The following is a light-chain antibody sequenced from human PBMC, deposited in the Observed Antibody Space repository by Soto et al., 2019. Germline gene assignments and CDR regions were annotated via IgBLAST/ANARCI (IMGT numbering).Light chain of an antibody. V-gene: IGKV3-20*01. J-gene: IGKJ1*01. CDR3: QQFET. CDR1: QSVSSSY. Sequence: EIVLTQSPGTLSLSPGERATLSCRASQSVSSSYLAWYQQKPGQAPRLLIYGASSRATGIPDRFSGSGSGTDFTLTIGRLEPEDFAVYYCQQFETFGQGTKVEIK. CDR2: GAS.